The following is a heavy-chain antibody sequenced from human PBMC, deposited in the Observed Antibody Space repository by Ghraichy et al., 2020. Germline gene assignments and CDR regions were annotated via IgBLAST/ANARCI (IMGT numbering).Heavy chain of an antibody. CDR1: GLTVSTTY. CDR3: PREYYYYLDV. CDR2: LDSGAKT. J-gene: IGHJ6*03. V-gene: IGHV3-53*01. Sequence: LSLTCAASGLTVSTTYMSWVRQAPGKGLEWVSLLDSGAKTYYADSVKGRFTISRDNSKNTLYLQMNSLRAEDTAVYYCPREYYYYLDVWGKGTTVTVSS.